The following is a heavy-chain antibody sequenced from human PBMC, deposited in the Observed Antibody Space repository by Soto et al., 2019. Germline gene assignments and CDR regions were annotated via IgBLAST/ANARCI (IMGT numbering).Heavy chain of an antibody. CDR1: GFTFSSYS. CDR3: ARARVGITIFGVVIRDAFDI. V-gene: IGHV3-21*01. D-gene: IGHD3-3*01. Sequence: EVQLVESGGGLVKPGGSLRLSCAASGFTFSSYSMNWVRQAPGKGLEWVSSISSSSSYIYYADSVKGRFTISRDNAKNSLYLQMNSLRAEDTAVYYCARARVGITIFGVVIRDAFDIWGQGTMVTVSS. CDR2: ISSSSSYI. J-gene: IGHJ3*02.